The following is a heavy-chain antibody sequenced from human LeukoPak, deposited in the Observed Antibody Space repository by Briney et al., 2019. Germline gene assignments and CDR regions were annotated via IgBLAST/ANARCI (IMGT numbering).Heavy chain of an antibody. V-gene: IGHV4-38-2*02. CDR3: ARVPAPWNSGFF. Sequence: SETLSLTCTVSGYSISSGYYWGWIRQPPGKGLEWIGSIYHSGSTYYNPSLKSRVTISVDTSKNQFSLKLSSVTAADTAVYYCARVPAPWNSGFFWGQGTLVTVSS. CDR2: IYHSGST. D-gene: IGHD6-19*01. CDR1: GYSISSGYY. J-gene: IGHJ4*02.